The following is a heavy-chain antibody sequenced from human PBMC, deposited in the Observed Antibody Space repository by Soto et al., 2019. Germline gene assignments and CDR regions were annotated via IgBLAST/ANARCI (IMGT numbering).Heavy chain of an antibody. J-gene: IGHJ4*02. CDR2: INANSGGT. CDR3: ARLQIGVAGAN. V-gene: IGHV1-2*02. D-gene: IGHD6-19*01. CDR1: GYTFSDYY. Sequence: GASVKVSCKASGYTFSDYYMHWVRQAPGQGLEWMGWINANSGGTTYAQKFQGRVTMTRDTSISTAYMELSRLSSDDTAIYYCARLQIGVAGANWGQGTLVTVSS.